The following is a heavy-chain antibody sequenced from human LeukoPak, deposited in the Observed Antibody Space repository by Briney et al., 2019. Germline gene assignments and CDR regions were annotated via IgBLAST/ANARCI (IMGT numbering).Heavy chain of an antibody. V-gene: IGHV3-23*01. J-gene: IGHJ4*02. D-gene: IGHD1-26*01. CDR1: GFTFSSYG. CDR3: AKDGGSYQFDS. CDR2: ISGSGGTT. Sequence: GASLRLSCVASGFTFSSYGMSWVRQAPGEGLEWVSAISGSGGTTYNADSVKGRFTISRDNSRKTLYLQMNSLRAEDTAVYYCAKDGGSYQFDSWGQGTLVTVSS.